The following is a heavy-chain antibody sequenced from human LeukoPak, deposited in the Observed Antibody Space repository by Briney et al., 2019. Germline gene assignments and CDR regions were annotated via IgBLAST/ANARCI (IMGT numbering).Heavy chain of an antibody. CDR1: GFTVSSNH. Sequence: PGGSLRLSCAASGFTVSSNHMSWVRQAPGKGLEWVSIIYSSDTTYYADSVKGRFTISRDNSKNTLYLQMNSLRAEDTAVYYCAKDQAFYYYDSSGYPHFDYWGQGTLVTVSS. CDR3: AKDQAFYYYDSSGYPHFDY. CDR2: IYSSDTT. D-gene: IGHD3-22*01. V-gene: IGHV3-53*01. J-gene: IGHJ4*02.